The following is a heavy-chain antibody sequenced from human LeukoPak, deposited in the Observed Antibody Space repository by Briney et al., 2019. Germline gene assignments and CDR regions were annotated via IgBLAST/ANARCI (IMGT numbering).Heavy chain of an antibody. D-gene: IGHD1-14*01. CDR2: IRYDGSKK. CDR3: AKAPEGTSDY. J-gene: IGHJ4*02. V-gene: IGHV3-30*02. Sequence: QTGGSLRLSCAASGFTFSRYGMHWDRQAEGKGREWVAFIRYDGSKKYYADSVKGRFTISRDNSKNTLYLQMNRLRAEDTAVYYCAKAPEGTSDYWGQGTLVTVSS. CDR1: GFTFSRYG.